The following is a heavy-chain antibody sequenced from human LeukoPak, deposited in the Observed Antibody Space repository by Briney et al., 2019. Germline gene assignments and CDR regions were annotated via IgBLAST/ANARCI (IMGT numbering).Heavy chain of an antibody. J-gene: IGHJ6*03. D-gene: IGHD2-2*01. CDR1: GYSISSGYY. CDR3: ARDVVPAAIVAGSSSSSDFDHPEKDARYYMDV. Sequence: SETLSLTCTVSGYSISSGYYWGWIRQPPGKGLEWIGSIYHSGSTYYNPSLKSRVTISVDTSKNQFSLKLSSVTAADTAVYYCARDVVPAAIVAGSSSSSDFDHPEKDARYYMDVWGKGTTVTVSS. V-gene: IGHV4-38-2*02. CDR2: IYHSGST.